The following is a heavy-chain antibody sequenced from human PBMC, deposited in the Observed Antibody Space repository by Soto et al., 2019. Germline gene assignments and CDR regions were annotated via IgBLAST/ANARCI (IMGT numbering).Heavy chain of an antibody. D-gene: IGHD1-20*01. CDR3: ARARITGTTPSDAFDI. J-gene: IGHJ3*02. CDR1: GGTFSSYT. CDR2: IIPILGIA. Sequence: EASVNVSCKASGGTFSSYTISWVRQAPGQGLEWMGRIIPILGIANYAQKFQGRDTITADKSTSTAYMELSSLRSEDTAVYYCARARITGTTPSDAFDIWGQGTMVTVSS. V-gene: IGHV1-69*02.